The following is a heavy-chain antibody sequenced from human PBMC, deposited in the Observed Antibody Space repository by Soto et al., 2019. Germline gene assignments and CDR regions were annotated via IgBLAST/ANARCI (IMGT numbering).Heavy chain of an antibody. Sequence: GSLRLSCAASGFTFSSYAMSWVRQAPGKGLEWVSAISGSGGSTYYADSVKGRFTISRDNSKNTLYLQMNSLRAEDTAVYYCAKAPPRGKLESWDFDYWGQGTLVTAPQ. CDR2: ISGSGGST. V-gene: IGHV3-23*01. D-gene: IGHD1-1*01. CDR1: GFTFSSYA. CDR3: AKAPPRGKLESWDFDY. J-gene: IGHJ4*02.